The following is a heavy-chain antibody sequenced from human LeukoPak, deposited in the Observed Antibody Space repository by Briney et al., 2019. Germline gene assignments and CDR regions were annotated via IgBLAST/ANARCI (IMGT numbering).Heavy chain of an antibody. J-gene: IGHJ4*02. D-gene: IGHD2-15*01. Sequence: GGSLRLSCAASGFTFDDYGMSWVRQAPGKGLEWVAKMTEYGTEIFYVDSVKGRFTISRDNAKNLLYLQMNSLRVEDTAVYYCARPRGCGSATCNNFDYWGQGTLVTVSS. CDR2: MTEYGTEI. CDR3: ARPRGCGSATCNNFDY. CDR1: GFTFDDYG. V-gene: IGHV3-7*01.